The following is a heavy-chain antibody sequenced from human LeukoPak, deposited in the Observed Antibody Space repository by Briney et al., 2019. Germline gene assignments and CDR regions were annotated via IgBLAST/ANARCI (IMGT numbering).Heavy chain of an antibody. CDR1: GGSFSGYY. Sequence: SETLSLTCAVYGGSFSGYYWSWIRQPPGKGLEWIGEINHSGSTNYNPSLKSRVTISVDTSKNQFSLKLSSVTAADTAVYYCARGSRSRIVATIPRHAGFDYWGQGALVTVSS. D-gene: IGHD5-12*01. CDR3: ARGSRSRIVATIPRHAGFDY. V-gene: IGHV4-34*01. J-gene: IGHJ4*02. CDR2: INHSGST.